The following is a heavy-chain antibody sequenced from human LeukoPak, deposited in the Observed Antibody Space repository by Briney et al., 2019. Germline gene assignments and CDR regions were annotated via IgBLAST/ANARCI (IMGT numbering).Heavy chain of an antibody. D-gene: IGHD2-15*01. Sequence: GGSLRLSCVASGFTFSSYWMSWVRQAPRKGVEGVANIKEDGSEKYYVDSVKGRFTISRDNAKNSLDLQMNSLRAEDTAVYYCARLLGYCSGGSCYTTDDAFDIWGQGTMVTVSS. CDR3: ARLLGYCSGGSCYTTDDAFDI. V-gene: IGHV3-7*01. CDR1: GFTFSSYW. J-gene: IGHJ3*02. CDR2: IKEDGSEK.